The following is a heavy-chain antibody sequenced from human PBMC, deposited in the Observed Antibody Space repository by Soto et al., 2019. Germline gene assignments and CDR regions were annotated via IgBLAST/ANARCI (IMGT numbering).Heavy chain of an antibody. CDR2: LYYSGTT. Sequence: QVQLQESVRGLVKPAETLSLTCTVSRGSISSYYWSWIRQPPGKGLEWIGYLYYSGTTNYNPSLKSRVTMSVDTSRNQFSLKLSSVTAADTAVYYCARDPPDGDSYFDSWGQGTLVTVSS. D-gene: IGHD4-17*01. J-gene: IGHJ4*02. V-gene: IGHV4-59*01. CDR3: ARDPPDGDSYFDS. CDR1: RGSISSYY.